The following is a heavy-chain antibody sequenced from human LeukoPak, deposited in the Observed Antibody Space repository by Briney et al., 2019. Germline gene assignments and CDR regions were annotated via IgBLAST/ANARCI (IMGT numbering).Heavy chain of an antibody. CDR1: GFTFSSHS. CDR2: ISPDSGYI. D-gene: IGHD6-13*01. V-gene: IGHV3-21*01. CDR3: APFSAVTHYYFEY. J-gene: IGHJ4*02. Sequence: GGSLRLSCAASGFTFSSHSLMWVRQAPGKGLEWVSSISPDSGYIYYADSVKGRFTISRDNAENSLFLQMNSLGAEDTAVYYCAPFSAVTHYYFEYWGQGTLVTVSS.